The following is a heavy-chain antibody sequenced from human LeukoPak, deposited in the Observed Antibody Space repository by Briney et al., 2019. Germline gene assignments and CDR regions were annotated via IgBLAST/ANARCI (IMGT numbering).Heavy chain of an antibody. Sequence: RGSLRLSCAASGFTFSTYAMSWVRQAPGRGLEWVSSISGSGGTTYYADSVKGRFTISRDNSKNTVYLQMNSLRAEDTAVYYCAQDFGWYWGQGTLVTVSS. CDR1: GFTFSTYA. CDR2: ISGSGGTT. D-gene: IGHD3-10*01. J-gene: IGHJ4*02. CDR3: AQDFGWY. V-gene: IGHV3-23*01.